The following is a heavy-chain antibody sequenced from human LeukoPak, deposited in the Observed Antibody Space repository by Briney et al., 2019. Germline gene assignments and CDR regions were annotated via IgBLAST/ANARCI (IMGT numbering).Heavy chain of an antibody. D-gene: IGHD3-10*01. CDR3: AGETKVITTMESAFDI. CDR1: GFIFSNYW. J-gene: IGHJ3*02. Sequence: GGSLLLSCAASGFIFSNYWMNWVRRAPGKGLEWVANIKQDGSEKYYVDSVKGRFTISRDNAKNSLYLQMNSLRAEDTAIYYCAGETKVITTMESAFDIWGQGTMVTVSS. CDR2: IKQDGSEK. V-gene: IGHV3-7*01.